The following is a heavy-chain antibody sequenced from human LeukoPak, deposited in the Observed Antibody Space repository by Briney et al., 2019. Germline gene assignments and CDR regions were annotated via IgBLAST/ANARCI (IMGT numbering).Heavy chain of an antibody. D-gene: IGHD2-15*01. J-gene: IGHJ6*02. CDR2: ISAYNGNT. CDR3: ASEGYCSGGSCYSPHTYYYYGMGV. Sequence: ASVKVSCKASGYTFTSYGISWVRQAPGQGLEWMGWISAYNGNTNYAQKLQGRVTMTTDTSTSTAYMELRSLRSDDTAVYYCASEGYCSGGSCYSPHTYYYYGMGVWGQGTTVTVSS. V-gene: IGHV1-18*01. CDR1: GYTFTSYG.